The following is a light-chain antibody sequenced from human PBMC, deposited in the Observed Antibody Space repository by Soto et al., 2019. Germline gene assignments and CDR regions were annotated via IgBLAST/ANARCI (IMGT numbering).Light chain of an antibody. J-gene: IGKJ4*01. CDR2: GAS. CDR3: QQYGRSPLT. Sequence: EIVMTQSLATLSVSPGERATLSCRASQSVSNNLAWYQQKPGQPPRLLLYGASTRATGIPVRFRGSGSGTDFTLTISRLEPEDFAVYYCQQYGRSPLTFGGGTKVDIK. CDR1: QSVSNN. V-gene: IGKV3-20*01.